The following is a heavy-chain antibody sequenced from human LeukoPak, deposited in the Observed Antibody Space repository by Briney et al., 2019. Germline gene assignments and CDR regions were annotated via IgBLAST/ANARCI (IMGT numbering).Heavy chain of an antibody. CDR2: INTNTGNP. CDR1: GYTFTSYA. J-gene: IGHJ4*02. V-gene: IGHV7-4-1*02. CDR3: ARGEIATKMRGPIDY. D-gene: IGHD5-24*01. Sequence: ASVKVSCKTSGYTFTSYAMNWVRQASGQGLEWMGRINTNTGNPTYAQGFTGRFVFSLDTSVSTAYLQISSLKAEDTAVYYCARGEIATKMRGPIDYWGQGTLVTVSS.